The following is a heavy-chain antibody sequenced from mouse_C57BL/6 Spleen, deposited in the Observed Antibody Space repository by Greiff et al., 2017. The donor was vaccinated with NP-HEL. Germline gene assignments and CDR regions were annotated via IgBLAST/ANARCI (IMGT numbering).Heavy chain of an antibody. Sequence: EVQLVESGPGLVKPSQSLSLTCTVTGYSITSDYAWNWIRQFPGNKLEWMAYIRYSGSTSYNPSLKSRISITRDTSKNQFFLQLNSVTTEDTATYYCARSRDGYGYFDYWGQGTTLTVSS. V-gene: IGHV3-2*02. CDR1: GYSITSDYA. CDR3: ARSRDGYGYFDY. D-gene: IGHD2-3*01. J-gene: IGHJ2*01. CDR2: IRYSGST.